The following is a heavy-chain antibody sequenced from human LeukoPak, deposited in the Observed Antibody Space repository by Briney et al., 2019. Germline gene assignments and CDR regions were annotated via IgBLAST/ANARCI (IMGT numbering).Heavy chain of an antibody. CDR2: ISGSGGST. D-gene: IGHD3-10*02. Sequence: PGGSLRLSCAASGFTFSSYAMSWVRQAPGKGLEWVSAISGSGGSTYYADSVKGRFTISRDNAKNSLYLQMNSLRAEDTAVYYCARAYGYMFGELVDYWGQGTLVTVSS. CDR3: ARAYGYMFGELVDY. V-gene: IGHV3-23*01. J-gene: IGHJ4*02. CDR1: GFTFSSYA.